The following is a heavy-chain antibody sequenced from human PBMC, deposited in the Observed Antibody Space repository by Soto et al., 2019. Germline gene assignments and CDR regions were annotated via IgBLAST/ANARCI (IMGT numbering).Heavy chain of an antibody. Sequence: SETLSLTCTVSGVSIINYYWSWIRQSPEKGLEWIGYISYNGNTNYNPSLKSRITISGVTSKNQFSLKLTAVTAADTAVYYCAKMERSKEGLSVYYFDDWGQGTLVTVSS. J-gene: IGHJ4*02. V-gene: IGHV4-59*08. CDR1: GVSIINYY. D-gene: IGHD1-26*01. CDR3: AKMERSKEGLSVYYFDD. CDR2: ISYNGNT.